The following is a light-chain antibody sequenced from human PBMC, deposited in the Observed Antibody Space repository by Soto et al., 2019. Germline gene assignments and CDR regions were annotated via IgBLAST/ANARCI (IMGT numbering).Light chain of an antibody. V-gene: IGLV2-8*01. CDR1: SSDVGGYNY. J-gene: IGLJ3*02. Sequence: QSALTQPPSASGSPGQSITISCTGTSSDVGGYNYVSWYQQHPGKAPKLMIYEVSNRPSGVPDRFSGSKSGNTASLTVSGLQDEDEADYFCCSYVASKNLGVFGRGTKLTVL. CDR3: CSYVASKNLGV. CDR2: EVS.